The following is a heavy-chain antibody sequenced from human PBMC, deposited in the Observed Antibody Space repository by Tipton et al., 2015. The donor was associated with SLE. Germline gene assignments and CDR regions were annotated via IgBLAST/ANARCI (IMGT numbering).Heavy chain of an antibody. V-gene: IGHV1-2*02. J-gene: IGHJ5*02. Sequence: QLVQSGAEVKKPGVSVKVSCKASGYTFTGYYMHWVRQAPGQGLEWMGWINPNSGGTNYAQKFQGRVTMTRDTSISTAYMELSRQRSDDAAVYYCAGEGGAIFVANGGFVPWGQGTLVTVSS. D-gene: IGHD3-3*01. CDR2: INPNSGGT. CDR1: GYTFTGYY. CDR3: AGEGGAIFVANGGFVP.